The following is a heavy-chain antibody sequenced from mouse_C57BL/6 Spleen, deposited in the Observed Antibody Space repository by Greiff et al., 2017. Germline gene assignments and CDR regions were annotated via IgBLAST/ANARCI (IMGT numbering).Heavy chain of an antibody. Sequence: EVKLMESGPGLVKPSQSLSLTCSVTGYSITSGYYWNWIRQFPGNKLEWMGYISYDGSNNYNPTLKNRISITRATSKNQFFLKLNSVTTEDTATYYGAEYVYDEGAWFAYWGQGTLVTVSA. V-gene: IGHV3-6*01. J-gene: IGHJ3*01. D-gene: IGHD2-2*01. CDR3: AEYVYDEGAWFAY. CDR2: ISYDGSN. CDR1: GYSITSGYY.